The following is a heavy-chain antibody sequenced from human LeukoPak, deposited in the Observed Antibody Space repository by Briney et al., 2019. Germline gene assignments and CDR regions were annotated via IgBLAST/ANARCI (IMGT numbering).Heavy chain of an antibody. V-gene: IGHV1-24*01. CDR2: FYPEDGET. Sequence: ASVKVSCKVSGYTLTELSMHWVRQAPGKGLEWMGGFYPEDGETIYAQKFQGRVTMTEDTSTDTAYMELSSLRSEDTAVYYCATIYGDQYYFDYWGQGTLVTVSS. D-gene: IGHD4-17*01. CDR1: GYTLTELS. J-gene: IGHJ4*02. CDR3: ATIYGDQYYFDY.